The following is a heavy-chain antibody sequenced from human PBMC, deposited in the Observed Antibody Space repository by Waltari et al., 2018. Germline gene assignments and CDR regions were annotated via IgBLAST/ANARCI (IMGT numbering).Heavy chain of an antibody. D-gene: IGHD5-12*01. J-gene: IGHJ4*02. Sequence: QVQLVQSGAEVKKPGSSVKVSCKASGGTFSSYAIRWVRPAPGQGLEWMGGIIPIFGTANYAQKFQGRVTITADKSTSTAYMELSSLRSEDTAVYYCARDGSGYNPRTVFDYWGQGTLVTVSS. CDR3: ARDGSGYNPRTVFDY. CDR1: GGTFSSYA. V-gene: IGHV1-69*14. CDR2: IIPIFGTA.